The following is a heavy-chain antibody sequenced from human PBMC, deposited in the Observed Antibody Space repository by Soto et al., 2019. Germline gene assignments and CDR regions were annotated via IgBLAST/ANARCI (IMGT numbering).Heavy chain of an antibody. D-gene: IGHD6-19*01. CDR2: IDPSDSYT. J-gene: IGHJ6*02. CDR3: ATVADHGMDV. CDR1: GYSFTSYW. Sequence: GESLKISCKGSGYSFTSYWISWVRQMPGKGLEWMGRIDPSDSYTNYSPTFQGHVTISADKSISTAYLQWSSLKASDTAMYYCATVADHGMDVWGQGTTVTVSS. V-gene: IGHV5-10-1*01.